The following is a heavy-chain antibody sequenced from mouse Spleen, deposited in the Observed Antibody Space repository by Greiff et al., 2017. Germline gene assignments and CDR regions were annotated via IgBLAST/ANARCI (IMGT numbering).Heavy chain of an antibody. CDR2: IDPETGGT. Sequence: VQRVESGAELVRPGASVSLSCKASGYTFTDYEMHWVKQTPVHGLEWIGAIDPETGGTAYNQKFKGKAILTADKSSSTAYMELRSLTSEDSAVYYGTRLINDAMDYWGQGTSVTVSS. CDR3: TRLINDAMDY. V-gene: IGHV1-15*01. J-gene: IGHJ4*01. D-gene: IGHD2-4*01. CDR1: GYTFTDYE.